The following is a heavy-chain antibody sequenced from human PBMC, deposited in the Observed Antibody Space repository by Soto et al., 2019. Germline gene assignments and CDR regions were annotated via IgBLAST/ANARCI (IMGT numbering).Heavy chain of an antibody. J-gene: IGHJ4*02. CDR2: IYYSGST. CDR1: GGSISTYY. CDR3: ARRYGSCFDY. Sequence: QVQLQESGPGLVKPSETLSLTCTVSGGSISTYYWSWIRQPPGQGLEWIGYIYYSGSTKYNPSLKIRVTLSVVTSQIQFSLKLSSVTAAETAVYYCARRYGSCFDYWGQGTLVTVSS. D-gene: IGHD5-18*01. V-gene: IGHV4-59*08.